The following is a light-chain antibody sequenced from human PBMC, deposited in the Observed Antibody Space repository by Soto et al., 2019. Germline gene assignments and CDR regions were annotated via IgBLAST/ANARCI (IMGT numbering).Light chain of an antibody. Sequence: QSVLTQPASVSGSPGQSITISCTGTSSDVGGYNYVSWYRQHPGKAPKLMIYEVSNRPLGFSNRFSGSKSGNTASLTISGLQAEDEADDYCSSYTSSSSIYVFGTGTKVTVL. CDR3: SSYTSSSSIYV. V-gene: IGLV2-14*01. CDR1: SSDVGGYNY. CDR2: EVS. J-gene: IGLJ1*01.